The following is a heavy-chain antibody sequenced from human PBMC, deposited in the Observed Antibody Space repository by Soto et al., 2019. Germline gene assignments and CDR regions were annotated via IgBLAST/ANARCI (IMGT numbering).Heavy chain of an antibody. CDR3: AKDPSPQPTTVVTPGWFDP. CDR1: GGSIRSGGYY. D-gene: IGHD4-17*01. Sequence: LSLTCTVSGGSIRSGGYYWSWIRQRPGEGLEWIGYIYYTGKTHYNPSLESRVSISVDMSKNQFSLKLTSVTAADTAVYYCAKDPSPQPTTVVTPGWFDPWGQGTLVTVSS. J-gene: IGHJ5*02. CDR2: IYYTGKT. V-gene: IGHV4-31*03.